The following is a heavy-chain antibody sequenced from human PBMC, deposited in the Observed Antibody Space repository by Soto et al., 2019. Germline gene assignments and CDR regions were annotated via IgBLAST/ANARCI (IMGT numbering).Heavy chain of an antibody. Sequence: SETLSLTCTVSGGSISSYYWSWIRQPPGKGLEWIGYISYSGSTNYNPSLKSRVTISVDTSKNQFSLRLSSVTAADTAVYYCGRKGFPSGGYYYN. CDR2: ISYSGST. CDR3: GRKGFPSGGYYYN. CDR1: GGSISSYY. D-gene: IGHD6-25*01. J-gene: IGHJ6*03. V-gene: IGHV4-59*01.